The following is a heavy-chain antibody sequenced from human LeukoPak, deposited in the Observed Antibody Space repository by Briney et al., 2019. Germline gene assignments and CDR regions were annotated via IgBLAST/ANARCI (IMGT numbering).Heavy chain of an antibody. CDR1: GFTFSDYY. D-gene: IGHD2-2*01. CDR2: ISSSCSTI. CDR3: ARESPYLGCCSSTSCYEGFDY. V-gene: IGHV3-11*01. Sequence: GGSLRLSCAASGFTFSDYYMRGLRQAPGEALEGVSYISSSCSTIYYADSVKGRFTIYRDNAKNSLYLQMNSQRAEDTAVYYCARESPYLGCCSSTSCYEGFDYWGQGTLVSVSS. J-gene: IGHJ4*02.